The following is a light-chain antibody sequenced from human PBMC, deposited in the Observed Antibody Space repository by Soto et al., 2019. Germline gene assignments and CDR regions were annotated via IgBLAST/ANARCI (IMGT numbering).Light chain of an antibody. CDR3: QQYNNWRT. Sequence: IVLTHYPGILSFSPGEIATLSFRASHSVTSSSLAWYQQKPGQAPRLLIYGASSRATGIPDRFSGSGSGADFTLTISSLQSEDFVLYYCQQYNNWRTFGQGTKVDIK. J-gene: IGKJ1*01. V-gene: IGKV3-20*01. CDR1: HSVTSSS. CDR2: GAS.